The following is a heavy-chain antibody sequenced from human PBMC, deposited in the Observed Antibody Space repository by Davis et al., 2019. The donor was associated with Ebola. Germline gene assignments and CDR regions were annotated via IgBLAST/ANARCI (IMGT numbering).Heavy chain of an antibody. CDR3: ARDLPGGDWYFDL. J-gene: IGHJ2*01. V-gene: IGHV3-30*02. D-gene: IGHD1-14*01. Sequence: GGSLRLSCAASGFTFSSYGMHWVRQAPGKGLEWVAFIPYDGSDKYYADSVKGRFTISRDNSKNTLYLQMSSLRAEDTAVYYCARDLPGGDWYFDLWGRGTLVTVSS. CDR2: IPYDGSDK. CDR1: GFTFSSYG.